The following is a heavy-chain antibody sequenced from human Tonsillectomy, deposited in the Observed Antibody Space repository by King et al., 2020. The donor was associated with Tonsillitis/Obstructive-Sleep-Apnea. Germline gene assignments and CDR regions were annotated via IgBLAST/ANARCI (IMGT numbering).Heavy chain of an antibody. CDR2: IYYSGST. Sequence: QLQESGPGLVKPSETLSLTCTVSGGSISSSSYYWGWIRQPPGKGLEWIGSIYYSGSTYYNPSLKSRVTISVDTSKNQFSLKLSSVTAADTAVYYCARLYNWGFFLDYWGQGTLVTVPS. CDR1: GGSISSSSYY. CDR3: ARLYNWGFFLDY. D-gene: IGHD1-20*01. V-gene: IGHV4-39*01. J-gene: IGHJ4*02.